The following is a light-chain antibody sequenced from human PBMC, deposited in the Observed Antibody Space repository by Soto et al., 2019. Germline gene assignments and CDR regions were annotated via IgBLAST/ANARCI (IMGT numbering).Light chain of an antibody. Sequence: QAVVTQESSFSVSPGGTVTLTCGLISGSVSTANNPNWYQQTPGQAPRTLIYSTTTRSPGVPDRFSGSILGNKAALTITGAQADDESDYYCALFMGNGISVFGPGTKLTVL. J-gene: IGLJ1*01. CDR1: SGSVSTANN. CDR2: STT. CDR3: ALFMGNGISV. V-gene: IGLV8-61*01.